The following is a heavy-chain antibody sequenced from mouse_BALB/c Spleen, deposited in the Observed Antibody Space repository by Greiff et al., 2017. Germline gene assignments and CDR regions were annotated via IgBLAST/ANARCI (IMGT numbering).Heavy chain of an antibody. CDR2: ISSGGSYT. CDR1: GFTFSSYT. V-gene: IGHV5-6-4*01. Sequence: EVKLMESGGGLVKPGGSLKLSCAASGFTFSSYTMSWVRQTPEKRLEWVATISSGGSYTYYPDSVKGRFTISRDNAKNTLYLQMSSLTSEDTAMYYCTRDGGNYGFAYWGQGTLVTVSA. CDR3: TRDGGNYGFAY. D-gene: IGHD2-1*01. J-gene: IGHJ3*01.